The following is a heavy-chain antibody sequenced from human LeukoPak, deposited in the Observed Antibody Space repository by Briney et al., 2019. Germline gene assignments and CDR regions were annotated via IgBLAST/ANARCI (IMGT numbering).Heavy chain of an antibody. CDR3: ATYGASVESFDI. V-gene: IGHV3-48*04. D-gene: IGHD4-17*01. J-gene: IGHJ3*02. Sequence: GGSLILSCAASGFIFSTYSMTWVRQAPGKGLERVSYIPSDSSSSIHYADSVKGRFTISRDDARNSLFLQMNSLSVEDTAVYYCATYGASVESFDIWGQGTLVTVSS. CDR2: IPSDSSSSI. CDR1: GFIFSTYS.